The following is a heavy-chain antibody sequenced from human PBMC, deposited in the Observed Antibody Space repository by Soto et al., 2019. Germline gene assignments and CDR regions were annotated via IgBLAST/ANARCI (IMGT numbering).Heavy chain of an antibody. CDR3: ARTLFEDRFLEWLYPFDY. J-gene: IGHJ4*02. Sequence: SETLSLTCTVSGGSISSGGYYWSWIRQHPGKGLEWIGYIYYSGSTYYNPSLKSRVTISVDTSKNQFSLKLSSVTAADTAVYYCARTLFEDRFLEWLYPFDYWGQGTLVTVSS. CDR1: GGSISSGGYY. D-gene: IGHD3-3*01. CDR2: IYYSGST. V-gene: IGHV4-31*03.